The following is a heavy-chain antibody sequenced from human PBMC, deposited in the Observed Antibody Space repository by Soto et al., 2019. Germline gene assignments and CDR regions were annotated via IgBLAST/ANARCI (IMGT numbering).Heavy chain of an antibody. V-gene: IGHV1-2*04. CDR3: ARDGSGITIFGVVNRGGSYYYGMDV. D-gene: IGHD3-3*01. J-gene: IGHJ6*02. CDR1: GYTFTGYY. Sequence: VKVSCKASGYTFTGYYMHWVRQAPGQGLEWMGWINPNSGGTNYAQKFQGWVTMTRDTSISTAYMELSRLRSDDTAVYYCARDGSGITIFGVVNRGGSYYYGMDVWGQGTTVTVSS. CDR2: INPNSGGT.